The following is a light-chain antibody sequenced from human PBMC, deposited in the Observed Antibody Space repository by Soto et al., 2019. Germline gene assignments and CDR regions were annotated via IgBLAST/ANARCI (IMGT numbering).Light chain of an antibody. CDR2: SNH. Sequence: QSVLTQPPSASGTPGQMVTISCSGSSLNIGGNPVSWFQHLPGAPPKLLIHSNHKRPSGVPDRFSGSKSGTSASLAIRGLRSEDEADYYCQSYDDSLSGVVFGGGTKVTVL. V-gene: IGLV1-47*02. J-gene: IGLJ2*01. CDR1: SLNIGGNP. CDR3: QSYDDSLSGVV.